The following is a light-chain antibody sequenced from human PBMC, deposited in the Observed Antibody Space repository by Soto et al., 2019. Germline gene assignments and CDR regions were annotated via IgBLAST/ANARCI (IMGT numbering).Light chain of an antibody. CDR1: RSDVGSYNL. Sequence: SVLTQPASGSRPPGQWIPISCTGNRSDVGSYNLVSWYQQHPGKAPKLMIYEGSKRPSGVSNRFSGSKSGNTASLTISGLQAEDEADYYCCSYAGSPYVFGTGTKVTVL. CDR3: CSYAGSPYV. V-gene: IGLV2-23*01. J-gene: IGLJ1*01. CDR2: EGS.